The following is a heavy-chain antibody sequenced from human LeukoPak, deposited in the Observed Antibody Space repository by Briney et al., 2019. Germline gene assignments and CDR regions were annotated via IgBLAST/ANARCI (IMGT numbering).Heavy chain of an antibody. D-gene: IGHD6-19*01. Sequence: SETLSLTCTVYGGSISICYWSWIRQPDGKGLDWIGRIYISGSTNDNPSLKSRVIMSVDTSKNQFSLKLSSVTAADTAVYYCARDLADSGAFDIWGQGTMVTVSS. CDR2: IYISGST. CDR3: ARDLADSGAFDI. V-gene: IGHV4-4*07. CDR1: GGSISICY. J-gene: IGHJ3*02.